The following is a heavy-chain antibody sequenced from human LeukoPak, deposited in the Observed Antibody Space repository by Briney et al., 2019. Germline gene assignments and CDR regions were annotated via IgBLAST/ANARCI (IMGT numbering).Heavy chain of an antibody. D-gene: IGHD3-22*01. CDR1: GGSISSGGYY. J-gene: IGHJ6*02. CDR2: IYYSGST. Sequence: SQTLSLTCTVSGGSISSGGYYWSWIPQHPGKGLEWIGYIYYSGSTYYNPSLKSRVTISVDTSKNQFSLKLSSVTAADTAVYYCARDLGYPYYYDSSGYPYYYGMDVWGQGTTVTVSS. CDR3: ARDLGYPYYYDSSGYPYYYGMDV. V-gene: IGHV4-31*03.